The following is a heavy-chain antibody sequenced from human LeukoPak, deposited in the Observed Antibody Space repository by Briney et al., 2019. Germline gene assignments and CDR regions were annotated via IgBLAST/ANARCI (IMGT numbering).Heavy chain of an antibody. CDR2: IKQDGSEK. CDR1: RFTFSSYW. Sequence: PGGSLRLSCAASRFTFSSYWMSWVRQAPGKGLEWVANIKQDGSEKYYVDSVKGRFTISRDNAKNSLYLQMNSLRTEDTAVYYCARAQDYYDSSGYYFGDAFDIWGQGTMVTVSS. D-gene: IGHD3-22*01. V-gene: IGHV3-7*01. J-gene: IGHJ3*02. CDR3: ARAQDYYDSSGYYFGDAFDI.